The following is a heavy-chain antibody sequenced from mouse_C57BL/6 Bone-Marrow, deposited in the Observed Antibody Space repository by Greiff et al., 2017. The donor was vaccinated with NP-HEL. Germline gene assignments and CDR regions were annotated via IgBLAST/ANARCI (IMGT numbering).Heavy chain of an antibody. CDR2: FHPYNDDT. CDR3: GRQGSNSAWFAY. D-gene: IGHD2-5*01. CDR1: GYTFTTYP. V-gene: IGHV1-47*01. Sequence: VQLQQSGAELVKPGASVKMSCKASGYTFTTYPIEWMKQNPGKSLEWIGNFHPYNDDTKYNEKFKGKATLTVEKSSSTAYLELSRLTSDDSAVYYCGRQGSNSAWFAYWGQGTLVTVSA. J-gene: IGHJ3*01.